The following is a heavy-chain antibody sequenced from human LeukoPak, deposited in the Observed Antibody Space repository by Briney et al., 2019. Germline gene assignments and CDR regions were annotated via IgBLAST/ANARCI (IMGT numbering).Heavy chain of an antibody. Sequence: PSETLSLTCAVYGGSFSGYYWSWIRQPPGKGLEWIGSIYYSGSTYYNPSLKSRVTISVDTSKNQFSLKLSSVTAADTAVYYCARRDLYCSSTSCYVAFDIWGQGTMVTVSS. D-gene: IGHD2-2*01. CDR1: GGSFSGYY. CDR2: IYYSGST. CDR3: ARRDLYCSSTSCYVAFDI. J-gene: IGHJ3*02. V-gene: IGHV4-34*01.